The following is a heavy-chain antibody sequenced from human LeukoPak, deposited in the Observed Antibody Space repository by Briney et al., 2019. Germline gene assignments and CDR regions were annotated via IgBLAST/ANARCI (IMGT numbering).Heavy chain of an antibody. V-gene: IGHV3-30-3*01. CDR3: ASSSLGWGYCFDY. Sequence: GRSLRLSCAASGFTFSSYAMHWVRQAPGKGLEWVAVISYDGSNKYYADSVKGRFTISRDNSKNTLYLQMNSLRAEDTAVYYCASSSLGWGYCFDYWGQGTLVTVSS. D-gene: IGHD2-21*01. CDR2: ISYDGSNK. CDR1: GFTFSSYA. J-gene: IGHJ4*02.